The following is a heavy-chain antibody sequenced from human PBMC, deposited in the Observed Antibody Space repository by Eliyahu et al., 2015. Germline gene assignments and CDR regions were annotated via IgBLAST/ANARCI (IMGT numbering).Heavy chain of an antibody. Sequence: EVQLVESGGGLVKPGGSLRLSCAASGFTFSSYSMNWVRQAPGKGLEWVSSISSSSSYIYYADSVKGRFTISRDNAKNSLYLQMNSLRAEDTAVYYCARDWATQGLAWDYYYGMDVWGQGTTVTVSS. D-gene: IGHD6-19*01. J-gene: IGHJ6*02. V-gene: IGHV3-21*01. CDR1: GFTFSSYS. CDR3: ARDWATQGLAWDYYYGMDV. CDR2: ISSSSSYI.